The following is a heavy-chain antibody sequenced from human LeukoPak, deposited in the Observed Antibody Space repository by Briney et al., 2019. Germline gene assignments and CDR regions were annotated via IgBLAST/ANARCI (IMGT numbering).Heavy chain of an antibody. V-gene: IGHV4-59*01. Sequence: PSETLSLTCTVSGGSISSYYWSWIRQPPGKGLEWIGYIYYSGSNNYNPSLKSRVTISVDTSKNQFSLKLSSVTAADTAVYYCVRSSRWQLAIDYWGQGTLVTVSS. CDR1: GGSISSYY. CDR2: IYYSGSN. D-gene: IGHD6-13*01. J-gene: IGHJ4*02. CDR3: VRSSRWQLAIDY.